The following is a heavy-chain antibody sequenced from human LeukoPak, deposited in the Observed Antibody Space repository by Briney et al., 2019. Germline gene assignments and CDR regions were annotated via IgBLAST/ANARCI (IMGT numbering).Heavy chain of an antibody. CDR1: GFTFSSYW. CDR2: IKSKTDGGTT. CDR3: TTAGGYSYGFPYDY. Sequence: PGGSLRLSCAASGFTFSSYWMGWVRQAPGKGLEWVGRIKSKTDGGTTDYAAPVKGRFTISRDDSKNTLYLQMNSLKTEDTAVYYCTTAGGYSYGFPYDYWGQGTLVTVSS. D-gene: IGHD5-18*01. J-gene: IGHJ4*02. V-gene: IGHV3-15*01.